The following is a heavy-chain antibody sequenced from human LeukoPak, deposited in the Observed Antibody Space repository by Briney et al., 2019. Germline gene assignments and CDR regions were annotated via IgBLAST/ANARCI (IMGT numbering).Heavy chain of an antibody. CDR3: ARDCFPVPIDF. Sequence: GGCLRLSCAASGFTFTDSAMHWVRQAPGRGLEWLSYITIIGSTIYYADSVKGRFTISIDTAKNTLYLQMNSLRAEDTAVYYCARDCFPVPIDFWGQGTLVTVSS. CDR2: ITIIGSTI. CDR1: GFTFTDSA. V-gene: IGHV3-48*01. J-gene: IGHJ4*02. D-gene: IGHD6-6*01.